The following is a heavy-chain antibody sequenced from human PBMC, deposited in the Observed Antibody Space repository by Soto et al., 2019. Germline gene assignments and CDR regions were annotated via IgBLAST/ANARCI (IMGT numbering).Heavy chain of an antibody. V-gene: IGHV1-24*01. Sequence: GASVKVSCKVSGYTLTELSMHWVRQAPGKGLEWMGGFDPEDGETIYAQKFQGRVTMTEDTSTSTAYMELSSLRSEDTAVYYCASLFNYDFWSGYPKYYYYYMDVWGKGTTVTVSS. D-gene: IGHD3-3*01. CDR2: FDPEDGET. J-gene: IGHJ6*03. CDR3: ASLFNYDFWSGYPKYYYYYMDV. CDR1: GYTLTELS.